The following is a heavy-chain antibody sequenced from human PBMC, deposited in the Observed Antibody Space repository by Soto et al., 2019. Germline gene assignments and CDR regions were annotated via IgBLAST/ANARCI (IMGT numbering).Heavy chain of an antibody. CDR2: ITWDGRTA. CDR1: GFTFDDYM. V-gene: IGHV3-43*01. CDR3: GKDGGTGAIDH. Sequence: EVQLVQSESVVIHPGGSLRLSCAASGFTFDDYMMHWVRQAPGKGLEWVSLITWDGRTAYYTGSVRGRFTISRDNSENSLYLQMDGLTPEDTALYYCGKDGGTGAIDHWGQGTLVSVSS. D-gene: IGHD1-26*01. J-gene: IGHJ4*02.